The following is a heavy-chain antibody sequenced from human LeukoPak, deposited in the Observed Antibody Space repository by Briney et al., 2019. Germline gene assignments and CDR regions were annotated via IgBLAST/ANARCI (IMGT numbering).Heavy chain of an antibody. V-gene: IGHV3-53*01. J-gene: IGHJ4*02. CDR1: GFTVSSNY. Sequence: GGSLTLSCAASGFTVSSNYMSWVRQAPGKGLEWVSVIYSGGSTYYADSVKGRFTISRDNYKNTLYLQMNSLRAEDTAVYYCARGWDSSSWSFDYWGQGTLVTVSS. CDR3: ARGWDSSSWSFDY. D-gene: IGHD6-13*01. CDR2: IYSGGST.